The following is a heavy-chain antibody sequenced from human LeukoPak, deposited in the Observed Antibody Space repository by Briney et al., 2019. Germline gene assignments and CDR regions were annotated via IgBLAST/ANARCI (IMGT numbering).Heavy chain of an antibody. Sequence: SQTLSLTCAISGDSVSTSGGNWVRQSPSRGLEWLGRTYYTSKWNTDYAVSVKSRIVVNPDTSKNQFSLQLNSVTSEDTAVYYCARVRASAFDVWGRVQWSPSLQ. CDR1: GDSVSTSGG. CDR3: ARVRASAFDV. J-gene: IGHJ3*01. V-gene: IGHV6-1*01. CDR2: TYYTSKWNT. D-gene: IGHD6-25*01.